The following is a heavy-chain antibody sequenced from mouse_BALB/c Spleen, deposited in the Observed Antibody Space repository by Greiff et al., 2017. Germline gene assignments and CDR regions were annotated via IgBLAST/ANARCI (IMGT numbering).Heavy chain of an antibody. Sequence: EVMLVESGGGLVKPGGSLKLSCAASGFAFSSYDMSWVRQTPEKRLEWVAYISSGGGSTYYPDTVKGRFTISRDNAKNTLYLQMSSLKSEDTAMYYCARRGYWGQGTTLTVSS. J-gene: IGHJ2*01. CDR1: GFAFSSYD. CDR2: ISSGGGST. CDR3: ARRGY. V-gene: IGHV5-12-1*01.